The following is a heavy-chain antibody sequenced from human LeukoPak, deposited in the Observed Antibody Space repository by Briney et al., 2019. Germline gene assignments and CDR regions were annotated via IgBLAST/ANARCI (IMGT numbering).Heavy chain of an antibody. D-gene: IGHD6-19*01. Sequence: GGSLRLSCAASGFTFSSYGMHWVRQALGKGLEWVAVISYDGSNKYYADSVKGRFTISRDNSKNTLYVQMNNLRAEDTAVYYCVGTVTGTRSFDLWGRGTLVTVSS. J-gene: IGHJ2*01. CDR1: GFTFSSYG. V-gene: IGHV3-30*03. CDR3: VGTVTGTRSFDL. CDR2: ISYDGSNK.